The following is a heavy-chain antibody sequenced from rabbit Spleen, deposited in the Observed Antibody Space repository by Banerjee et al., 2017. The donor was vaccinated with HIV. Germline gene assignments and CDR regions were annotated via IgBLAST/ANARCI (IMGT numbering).Heavy chain of an antibody. J-gene: IGHJ6*01. Sequence: QEQLEESGGDLVKPEGSLTLTCKASGFDFSDYGVSWVRQAPGKGLEWIGYIDPIFGSTYYANSVKGRFTISSDNAQNTVFLQMTSLTAADTATYFCARGAATDLWGPGTLVTVS. CDR3: ARGAATDL. CDR2: IDPIFGST. V-gene: IGHV1S47*01. CDR1: GFDFSDYG. D-gene: IGHD6-1*01.